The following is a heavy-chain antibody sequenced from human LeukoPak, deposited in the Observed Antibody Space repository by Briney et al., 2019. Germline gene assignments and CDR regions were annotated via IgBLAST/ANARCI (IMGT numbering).Heavy chain of an antibody. V-gene: IGHV3-53*01. CDR1: GFTVSNYH. CDR3: ARAPHGLDY. J-gene: IGHJ4*02. Sequence: GGPLRLSCAASGFTVSNYHMSWVRQAPGKGLEWVSVIYAGGSTYYAASVKGRFIISRDTSKNTLSLQMSSLRAEDTAVYYCARAPHGLDYWGQGTLVTVSS. D-gene: IGHD3/OR15-3a*01. CDR2: IYAGGST.